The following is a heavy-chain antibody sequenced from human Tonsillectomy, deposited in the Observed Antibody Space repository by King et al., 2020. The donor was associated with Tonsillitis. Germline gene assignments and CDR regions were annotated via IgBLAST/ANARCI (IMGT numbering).Heavy chain of an antibody. CDR1: GGSISSGSYY. D-gene: IGHD6-19*01. Sequence: QLQESGPGLVKPSQTLSLTCTVSGGSISSGSYYWSWIRQPAGKGLEWIGRIYTSGSTNYNPSLKSRVTMSVDTSKNQFSLKLSSVTAADTAVYYCAGDSSGWSGVYYYYYYMDVWGKGTTVTVSS. J-gene: IGHJ6*03. V-gene: IGHV4-61*02. CDR2: IYTSGST. CDR3: AGDSSGWSGVYYYYYYMDV.